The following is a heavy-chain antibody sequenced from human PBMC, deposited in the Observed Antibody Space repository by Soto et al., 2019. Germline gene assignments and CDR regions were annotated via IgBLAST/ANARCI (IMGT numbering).Heavy chain of an antibody. J-gene: IGHJ4*02. CDR1: GGSFSGYY. Sequence: SETLSLTCAVYGGSFSGYYWSWIRQPPGKGLEWIGEINHSGSTNYNPSLKSRITISVDTSKNQFSLKLSSVTAADTAVYYCARSQTTVTSYDYWGQGTLVTVSS. D-gene: IGHD4-17*01. CDR2: INHSGST. V-gene: IGHV4-34*01. CDR3: ARSQTTVTSYDY.